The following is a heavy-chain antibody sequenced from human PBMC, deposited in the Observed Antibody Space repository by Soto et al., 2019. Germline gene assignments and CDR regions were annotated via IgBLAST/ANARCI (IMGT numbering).Heavy chain of an antibody. CDR3: ARQRTSVVTQAYFDV. Sequence: KAPETLSRTCTVTGNSISSSSYYWGWIRQPPGKRLEWIGSIYYSGCTDNQPSLRSRVSMSIDTSKDQFSLKLKSVTAADTALYFCARQRTSVVTQAYFDVWGPGSLVTVSS. J-gene: IGHJ4*02. D-gene: IGHD2-21*02. V-gene: IGHV4-39*01. CDR2: IYYSGCT. CDR1: GNSISSSSYY.